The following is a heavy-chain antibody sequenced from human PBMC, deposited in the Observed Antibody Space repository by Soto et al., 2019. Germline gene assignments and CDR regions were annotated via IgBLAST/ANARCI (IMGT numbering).Heavy chain of an antibody. CDR3: ARDVELQSFDY. CDR2: ISDNGRRT. D-gene: IGHD1-26*01. Sequence: GVLRLSCEASGFIFNSYSVHWVRQAPGKGLVWVSRISDNGRRTNYADYVKGRFTMSRDNAQNTVYLQMNSLRAEDTAVYYCARDVELQSFDYWGQGILVTAPQ. CDR1: GFIFNSYS. V-gene: IGHV3-74*01. J-gene: IGHJ4*02.